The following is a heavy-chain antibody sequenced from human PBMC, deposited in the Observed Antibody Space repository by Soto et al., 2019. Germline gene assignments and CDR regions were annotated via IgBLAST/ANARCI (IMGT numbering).Heavy chain of an antibody. J-gene: IGHJ5*02. CDR3: ARGAYSSSWYGPLEPGWFDP. D-gene: IGHD6-13*01. CDR2: ISYDGSNK. V-gene: IGHV3-30-3*01. CDR1: GFTFSSYA. Sequence: GGSLRLSCAASGFTFSSYAMHWVRQAPGKGLEWVAVISYDGSNKYYADSVKGRFTISRDNSKNTLYLQMNSLRAEDTAVYYCARGAYSSSWYGPLEPGWFDPWGQGTLVTVSS.